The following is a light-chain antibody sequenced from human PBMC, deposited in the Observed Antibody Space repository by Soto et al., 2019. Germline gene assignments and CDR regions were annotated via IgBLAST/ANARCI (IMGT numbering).Light chain of an antibody. V-gene: IGLV1-44*01. CDR1: SSNIASNT. Sequence: QSVLTQPPSASGTPGQRVTVSCSGSSSNIASNTVNWYQQLPGTAPKLLIYSNDQRPSGVPDRFSASKSGTSASLAISGLQPEDEADYYCASWDDSLNGHVFGTGTKVTV. CDR3: ASWDDSLNGHV. J-gene: IGLJ1*01. CDR2: SND.